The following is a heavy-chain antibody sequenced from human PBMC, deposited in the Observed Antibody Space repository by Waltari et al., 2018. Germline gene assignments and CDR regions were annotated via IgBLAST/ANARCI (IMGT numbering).Heavy chain of an antibody. Sequence: QVQLQESGPGLVKPSQTLSLTCTVSGGSISSGGYYWSWIRQHPGKGLEWIGYIYYSGSTYYNPSLKSRVTISVDTSKNQCSLKLSSVTAADTAVYYCARQYCSSTSCDEDAFDIWGQGTMVTVSS. CDR3: ARQYCSSTSCDEDAFDI. CDR2: IYYSGST. CDR1: GGSISSGGYY. V-gene: IGHV4-31*03. J-gene: IGHJ3*02. D-gene: IGHD2-2*01.